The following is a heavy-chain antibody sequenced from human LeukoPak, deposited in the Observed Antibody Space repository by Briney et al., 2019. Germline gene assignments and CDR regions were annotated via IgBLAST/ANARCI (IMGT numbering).Heavy chain of an antibody. Sequence: GASVKVSCKASGGTFSSYAISWVRQAPGQGLEWMGGIIPIFGTANYAQKFQGRVTITTDESTSTAYMELSSLRSEDTAVYYCARGGGIAARLLGWCVPWGQGTLVTVSS. D-gene: IGHD6-6*01. CDR1: GGTFSSYA. V-gene: IGHV1-69*05. CDR3: ARGGGIAARLLGWCVP. CDR2: IIPIFGTA. J-gene: IGHJ5*02.